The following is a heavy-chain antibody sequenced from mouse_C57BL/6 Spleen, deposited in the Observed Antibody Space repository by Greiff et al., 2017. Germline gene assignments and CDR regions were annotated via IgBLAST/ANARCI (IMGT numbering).Heavy chain of an antibody. V-gene: IGHV1-64*01. J-gene: IGHJ3*01. CDR3: ARDYYYVFAY. CDR1: GYTFTSYW. CDR2: IHPNSGST. D-gene: IGHD1-1*01. Sequence: VQLQQPGAELVKPGASVKLSCKASGYTFTSYWMHWVKQRPGQGLEWIGMIHPNSGSTNYNEKFKSKATLTVDKSSSTAYKQLSSLTSEDAAVYYCARDYYYVFAYWGQGTLGTVSA.